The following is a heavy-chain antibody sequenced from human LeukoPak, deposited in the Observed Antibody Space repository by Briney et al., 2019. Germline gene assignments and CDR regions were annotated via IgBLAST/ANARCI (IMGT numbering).Heavy chain of an antibody. CDR3: ARGRYSGSYLTTLYYYYGMDV. J-gene: IGHJ6*02. CDR2: INHSGST. Sequence: SETLSLTCTVSGGSINSYYWSWIRQPPGKGLEWIGEINHSGSTNYNPSLKSRVTVSVDTSKNQFSLKLSSVTAADTAVYYCARGRYSGSYLTTLYYYYGMDVWGQGTTVTVSS. CDR1: GGSINSYY. V-gene: IGHV4-34*01. D-gene: IGHD1-26*01.